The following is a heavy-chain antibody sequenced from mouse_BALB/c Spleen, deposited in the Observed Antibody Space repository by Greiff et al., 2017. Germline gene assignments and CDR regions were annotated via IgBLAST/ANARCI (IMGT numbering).Heavy chain of an antibody. Sequence: EVQRVESGGGLVQPGGSRKLSCAASGFTFSDYGMAWVRQAPGKGPEWVAFISNLAYSIYYADTVTGRFTISRENAKNTLYLEMSSLRSEDTAMYYCARDGDYYGSSYHAMDYWGQGTSVTVSS. CDR1: GFTFSDYG. CDR3: ARDGDYYGSSYHAMDY. V-gene: IGHV5-15*02. D-gene: IGHD1-1*01. J-gene: IGHJ4*01. CDR2: ISNLAYSI.